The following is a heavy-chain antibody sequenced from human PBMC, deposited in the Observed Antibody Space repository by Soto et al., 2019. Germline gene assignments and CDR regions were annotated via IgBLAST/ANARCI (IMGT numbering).Heavy chain of an antibody. Sequence: GGSLRRSCAASGFTFSSYAMSWVRQAPGKGLEWVSAISGSGGSTYYADSVKGRFTISRDNSKNTLYLQMNSLRAEDTAVYYCAKGTIAARPANWFDPWGQGTLVTVSS. CDR3: AKGTIAARPANWFDP. V-gene: IGHV3-23*01. J-gene: IGHJ5*02. D-gene: IGHD6-6*01. CDR2: ISGSGGST. CDR1: GFTFSSYA.